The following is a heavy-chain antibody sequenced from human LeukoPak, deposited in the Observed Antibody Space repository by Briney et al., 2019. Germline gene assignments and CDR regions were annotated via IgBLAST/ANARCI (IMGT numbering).Heavy chain of an antibody. V-gene: IGHV4-34*01. Sequence: PSETLSLTCAVYGGSLNGHYWSWIRQPPGKGLEWIGEGSDSGGTKFNPSLKSRVTISADTSKNQFSLKLTSVTAADTAVYYCARKTGDERVGYFDYWGQGTLVTVSS. D-gene: IGHD7-27*01. CDR3: ARKTGDERVGYFDY. CDR1: GGSLNGHY. J-gene: IGHJ4*02. CDR2: GSDSGGT.